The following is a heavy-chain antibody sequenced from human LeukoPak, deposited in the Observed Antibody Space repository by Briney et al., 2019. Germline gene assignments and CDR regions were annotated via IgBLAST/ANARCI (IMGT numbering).Heavy chain of an antibody. CDR1: GYTFTGYY. Sequence: AASVKVSCKASGYTFTGYYMHWVRQAPGQGLEWMGWINPNSGGTNYAQKFQGRVTMTRDTSISTAYMELSRLRSDDTAVYYCARDDLSGSSSRYVDFDYWGQGTLVTVSS. V-gene: IGHV1-2*02. CDR3: ARDDLSGSSSRYVDFDY. J-gene: IGHJ4*02. D-gene: IGHD1-26*01. CDR2: INPNSGGT.